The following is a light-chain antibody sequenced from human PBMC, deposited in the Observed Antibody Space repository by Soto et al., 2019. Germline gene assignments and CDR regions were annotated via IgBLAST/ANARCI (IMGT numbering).Light chain of an antibody. J-gene: IGLJ1*01. CDR2: DVG. Sequence: QSALTQPASVSGSPGQSITISCTGTSSDVGAYNYVSWYQQHPDNAPKLMIYDVGNRPSGVSNRFSGSKSGNTASLAISGLQAEDEADYYCSSYTSNTTIYVFGTGTKVTVL. V-gene: IGLV2-14*01. CDR1: SSDVGAYNY. CDR3: SSYTSNTTIYV.